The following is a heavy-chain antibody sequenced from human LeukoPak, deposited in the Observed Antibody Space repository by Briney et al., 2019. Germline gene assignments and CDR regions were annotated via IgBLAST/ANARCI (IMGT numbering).Heavy chain of an antibody. CDR2: INSDGSST. D-gene: IGHD4-17*01. CDR3: ARLTTVAYYFDY. J-gene: IGHJ4*02. Sequence: GGSLRLSCAASGFTFSDYWMHWVRQAPGKGLVWVSRINSDGSSTSYADSVKGRFTISRDNAKNTLYLQMNSLRAEDTAVYYCARLTTVAYYFDYWGQGTLVTVSS. V-gene: IGHV3-74*01. CDR1: GFTFSDYW.